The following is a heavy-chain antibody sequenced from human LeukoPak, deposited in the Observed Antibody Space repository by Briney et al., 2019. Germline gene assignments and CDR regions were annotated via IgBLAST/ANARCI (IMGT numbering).Heavy chain of an antibody. J-gene: IGHJ4*02. CDR1: GFTFSSYS. Sequence: GGSLRLSCAASGFTFSSYSMNWVRQAPGKGLEWVSYISSSSTIYYADSVKGRFTISRDNAKNSLYLQMNSLRAEDTAVYYCARGGDIVVVPAATFDYWGQGTLVTVSS. CDR2: ISSSSTI. V-gene: IGHV3-48*04. D-gene: IGHD2-2*01. CDR3: ARGGDIVVVPAATFDY.